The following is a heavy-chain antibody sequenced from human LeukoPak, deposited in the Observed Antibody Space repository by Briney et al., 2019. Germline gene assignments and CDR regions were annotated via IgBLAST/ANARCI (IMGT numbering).Heavy chain of an antibody. J-gene: IGHJ6*02. CDR3: AREDSSSLGYYGMDV. V-gene: IGHV1-18*01. CDR2: ISAYNGNT. Sequence: ASVKVSCKASGYTFTSYAISWVRQAPGQGLEWMGWISAYNGNTNYAQKLQGRVTMTTDTSTNTAYMELRSLRSDDTAVYYCAREDSSSLGYYGMDVWGQGTTVTVSS. D-gene: IGHD6-13*01. CDR1: GYTFTSYA.